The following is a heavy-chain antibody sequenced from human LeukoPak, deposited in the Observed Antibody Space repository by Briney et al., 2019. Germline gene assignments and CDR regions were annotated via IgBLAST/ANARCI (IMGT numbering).Heavy chain of an antibody. CDR2: IYYTGTT. CDR3: ARDRGSGWNDAFDI. CDR1: GGSISSYY. J-gene: IGHJ3*02. D-gene: IGHD6-19*01. Sequence: SETLSLTCTVSGGSISSYYWIWIRQFPGKGLEWIGYIYYTGTTNYNPSLKSRVTISVDTSKNQFSLKLSSVTAADTAVYYCARDRGSGWNDAFDIWGQGTMVTVSS. V-gene: IGHV4-59*01.